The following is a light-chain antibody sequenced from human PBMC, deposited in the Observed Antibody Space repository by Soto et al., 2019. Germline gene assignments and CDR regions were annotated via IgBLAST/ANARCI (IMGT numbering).Light chain of an antibody. V-gene: IGLV2-14*03. CDR1: SSDVGGYNY. CDR2: DVS. CDR3: SSYTTSNTRQIV. J-gene: IGLJ1*01. Sequence: QSASVSGSPGQSITISCTGTSSDVGGYNYVPWYQHHPGKAPKLMIYDVSNRPSGVSNRFSGSKSGNTASLTISGLQPEDEADYYCSSYTTSNTRQIVFGTGTKVTVL.